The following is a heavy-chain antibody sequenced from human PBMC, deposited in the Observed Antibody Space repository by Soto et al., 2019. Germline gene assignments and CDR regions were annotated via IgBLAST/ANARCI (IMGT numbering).Heavy chain of an antibody. D-gene: IGHD6-13*01. CDR2: MNPNSGNT. CDR3: ARGRGEYSSSWYRRGDWFDP. V-gene: IGHV1-8*01. CDR1: CYTFPSYD. J-gene: IGHJ5*02. Sequence: SGQVSFKASCYTFPSYDINWVRQATGQGLEWMGWMNPNSGNTGYAQKFQGRVTMTRNTSISAAYMELSSLRSEDTAVYYCARGRGEYSSSWYRRGDWFDPWGQGTLVTVSS.